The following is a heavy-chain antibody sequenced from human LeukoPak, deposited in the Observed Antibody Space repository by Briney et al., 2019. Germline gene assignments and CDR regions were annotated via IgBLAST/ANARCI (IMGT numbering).Heavy chain of an antibody. Sequence: GWSLRLSCAASGFTFHDYAMHWVQQAPGKGLEWVSGISWNSGSIDYADPVKGRFTISRGNAKHSLYLQMNSLRAEDTALYYCAKGYSSGWVDGPCFDLWGGGTLVTVSS. CDR3: AKGYSSGWVDGPCFDL. CDR1: GFTFHDYA. D-gene: IGHD6-19*01. J-gene: IGHJ2*01. V-gene: IGHV3-9*01. CDR2: ISWNSGSI.